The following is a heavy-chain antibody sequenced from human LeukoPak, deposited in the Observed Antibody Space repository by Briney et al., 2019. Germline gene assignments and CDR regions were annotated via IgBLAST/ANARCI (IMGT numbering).Heavy chain of an antibody. Sequence: GESLKISCKGSGYSFTSYWISWVRQMPGKGLEWMGRIDPSDSYTNNSPSFQGQVTISADKSISTAYLQWSSLKASDTAMYYCATHIAAAGYFDYWGQGTLVTVSS. CDR3: ATHIAAAGYFDY. D-gene: IGHD6-13*01. J-gene: IGHJ4*02. CDR1: GYSFTSYW. V-gene: IGHV5-10-1*04. CDR2: IDPSDSYT.